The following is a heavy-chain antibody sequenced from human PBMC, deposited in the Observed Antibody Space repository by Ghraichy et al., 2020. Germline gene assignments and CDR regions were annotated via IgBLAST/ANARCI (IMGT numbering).Heavy chain of an antibody. CDR1: GFTFSSYA. V-gene: IGHV3-23*01. CDR2: IRDDGGGT. J-gene: IGHJ6*02. D-gene: IGHD6-19*01. CDR3: ARYAEVAATRADNYYVMYV. Sequence: GGSLRLSCAASGFTFSSYAMTWVRQAPGKGLEWVSTIRDDGGGTNYAESVKGRFTISRDNANNTLYLQMNSLEAEETAVYYCARYAEVAATRADNYYVMYVWGQGTTVTVSS.